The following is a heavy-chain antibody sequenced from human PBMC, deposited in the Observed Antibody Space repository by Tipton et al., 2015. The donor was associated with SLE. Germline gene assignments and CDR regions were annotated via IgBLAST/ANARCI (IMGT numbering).Heavy chain of an antibody. CDR3: ARDRGGYKPLDY. J-gene: IGHJ4*02. V-gene: IGHV3-21*01. CDR1: GFTFSSYS. D-gene: IGHD1-14*01. CDR2: ISSSSSYI. Sequence: QLVQSGGGLVKPGGSLRLSCAASGFTFSSYSMNWVRQAPGKGLEWVSSISSSSSYIYYADSVKGRFTISRDNAKNSLYLQMNSLRAEDTAVYYCARDRGGYKPLDYWGQGTLVTVSS.